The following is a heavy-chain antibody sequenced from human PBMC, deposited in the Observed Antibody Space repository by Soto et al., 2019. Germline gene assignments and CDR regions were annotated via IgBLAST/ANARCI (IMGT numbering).Heavy chain of an antibody. CDR2: IYYSGST. D-gene: IGHD3-10*01. Sequence: SETLSLTCTVSGGSISSYYWSWIRQPPGKGLEWIGYIYYSGSTNYNPSLKSRVTISVDTSKNQFSLKLSSVTAADTAVYYCARRYGSSFEYWGQGTLVT. V-gene: IGHV4-59*08. CDR1: GGSISSYY. J-gene: IGHJ4*02. CDR3: ARRYGSSFEY.